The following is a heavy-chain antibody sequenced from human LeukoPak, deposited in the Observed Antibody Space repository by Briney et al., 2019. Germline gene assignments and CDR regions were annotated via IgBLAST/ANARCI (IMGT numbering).Heavy chain of an antibody. CDR2: VSYSGST. J-gene: IGHJ3*02. Sequence: SQTLSLTCTVSGDSISNHYWTWIRQPPGRGLEWIACVSYSGSTNYNPSLKSRVTISVDTSKNQFSLKLSSVTAADTAVYYCASYSGYDYDDAFDIWGQGTMVTVSS. D-gene: IGHD5-12*01. V-gene: IGHV4-59*11. CDR3: ASYSGYDYDDAFDI. CDR1: GDSISNHY.